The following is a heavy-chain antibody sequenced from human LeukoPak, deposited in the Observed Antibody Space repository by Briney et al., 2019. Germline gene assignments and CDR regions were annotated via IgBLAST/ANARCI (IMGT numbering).Heavy chain of an antibody. CDR3: ASLPPSIGD. V-gene: IGHV4-34*01. CDR2: INHSGNT. CDR1: GGSFSGCY. Sequence: PSETLSLTCAVYGGSFSGCYWSWIRQPPGKGLEWIGEINHSGNTNYSPSLKSRVTISVDTSKNQFSLKLSSVTAADTAVYYCASLPPSIGDWGQGTLVTVSS. J-gene: IGHJ4*02.